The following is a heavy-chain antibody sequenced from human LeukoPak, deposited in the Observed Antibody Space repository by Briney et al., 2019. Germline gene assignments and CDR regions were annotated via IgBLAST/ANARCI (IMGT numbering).Heavy chain of an antibody. CDR2: IYYSGST. CDR1: GGSISSSSYY. CDR3: ARQGRGGNRNFDY. V-gene: IGHV4-39*01. J-gene: IGHJ4*02. D-gene: IGHD1-14*01. Sequence: SETLSLTCTVSGGSISSSSYYWGWIRQPPGKGLEWIGSIYYSGSTYYNPSLKSRVTISVDTSKNQFSLKLSSVTAADTALYYCARQGRGGNRNFDYWGQGTLVTVSS.